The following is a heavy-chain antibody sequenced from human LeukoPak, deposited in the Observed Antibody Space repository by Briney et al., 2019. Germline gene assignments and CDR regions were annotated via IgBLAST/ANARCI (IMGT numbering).Heavy chain of an antibody. V-gene: IGHV3-23*01. D-gene: IGHD3-22*01. CDR1: GFTFSSYA. Sequence: GASLRLSCAASGFTFSSYAMSWARQAPGKGLEWVSAISGSGGSTYYADSVKGRFTISRDNSKNTLYLQMNSLRAEDTAVYYCAKDQNCDSSGYPDYWGQGTLVTVSS. CDR3: AKDQNCDSSGYPDY. CDR2: ISGSGGST. J-gene: IGHJ4*02.